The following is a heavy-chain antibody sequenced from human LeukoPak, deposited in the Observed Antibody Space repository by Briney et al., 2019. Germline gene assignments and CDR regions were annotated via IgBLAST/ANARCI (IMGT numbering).Heavy chain of an antibody. CDR2: IYSAGGT. J-gene: IGHJ4*02. D-gene: IGHD2-21*02. V-gene: IGHV3-53*01. CDR3: ASSNCDGDCYLDY. CDR1: GFTFSNAW. Sequence: GGSLRLSCAASGFTFSNAWMNWVRQAPGKGLDWVSLIYSAGGTSYADSVKGRFTISKDNSKNTLYLQMNSLRLEDTAVYYCASSNCDGDCYLDYWGQGTLVTVSS.